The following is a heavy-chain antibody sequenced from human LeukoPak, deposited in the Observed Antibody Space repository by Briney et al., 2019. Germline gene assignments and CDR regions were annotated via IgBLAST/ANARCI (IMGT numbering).Heavy chain of an antibody. CDR3: AKPGRYYDSSGYYPFDY. J-gene: IGHJ4*02. Sequence: GGSLRLSCVASGFTFSSYAMSWVRQAPGKGLEWVSAISGSGGSTYYADSVKGRFTISRDNSKNTLYLQMNSLRAEDTAVYYCAKPGRYYDSSGYYPFDYWGQGTLVTVSS. V-gene: IGHV3-23*01. D-gene: IGHD3-22*01. CDR2: ISGSGGST. CDR1: GFTFSSYA.